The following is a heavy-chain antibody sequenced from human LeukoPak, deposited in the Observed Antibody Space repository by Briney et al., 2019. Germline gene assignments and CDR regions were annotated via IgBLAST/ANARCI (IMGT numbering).Heavy chain of an antibody. D-gene: IGHD6-19*01. CDR1: GFTFDDYA. CDR3: AKDRVAVATPLSAFDI. Sequence: GGSLRLSCAASGFTFDDYAMHWVRQAPGKGLEWVSGISWNSGSIGYADSVKGRFTISRDNAKNSLYLQMNSLRPEDMPLYHCAKDRVAVATPLSAFDIWGQGTMVTVSS. V-gene: IGHV3-9*03. J-gene: IGHJ3*02. CDR2: ISWNSGSI.